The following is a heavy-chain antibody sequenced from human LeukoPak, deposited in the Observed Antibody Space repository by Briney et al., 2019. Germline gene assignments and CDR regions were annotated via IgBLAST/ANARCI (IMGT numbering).Heavy chain of an antibody. CDR2: INQDGSKK. Sequence: PGGSLRLSCVASRFTLSNYWMSWVRQAPGKGLEWVANINQDGSKKRYADSMKGRFTISRDNAKESLYLQLNSLRAEDTAVYYCAKWGPYCVGDYCPALDSWGQGTLVTVSS. CDR1: RFTLSNYW. J-gene: IGHJ4*02. CDR3: AKWGPYCVGDYCPALDS. D-gene: IGHD2-21*02. V-gene: IGHV3-7*01.